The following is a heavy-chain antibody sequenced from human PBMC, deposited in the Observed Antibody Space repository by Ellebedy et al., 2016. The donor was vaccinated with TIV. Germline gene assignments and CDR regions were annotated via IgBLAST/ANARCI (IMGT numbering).Heavy chain of an antibody. J-gene: IGHJ4*02. CDR3: AIGRVHSGYRELTEDY. CDR1: GFTFSSYG. CDR2: ISYDGSNK. Sequence: GGSLRLSXAASGFTFSSYGMHWVRQAPGKGLEWVAVISYDGSNKYYADSVKGRFTISRDNSKNTLYLQMNSLRAEDTAVYYCAIGRVHSGYRELTEDYWGQGTLVTVSS. V-gene: IGHV3-30*03. D-gene: IGHD5-12*01.